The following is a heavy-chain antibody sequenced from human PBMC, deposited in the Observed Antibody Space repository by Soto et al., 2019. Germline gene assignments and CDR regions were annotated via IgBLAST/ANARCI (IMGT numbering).Heavy chain of an antibody. CDR2: IFYSGTT. V-gene: IGHV4-39*01. J-gene: IGHJ4*02. CDR1: GGSISGSSYY. Sequence: QLQLQESGPGLVKPSETLSLTCTVSGGSISGSSYYWGWIRQPPGKGLEWIGTIFYSGTTYYNPSPKRRLTLXVDTSKNQFSLRLTSVTAADTAVYYCASYGDSPDYWGQGTLVTVSS. D-gene: IGHD4-17*01. CDR3: ASYGDSPDY.